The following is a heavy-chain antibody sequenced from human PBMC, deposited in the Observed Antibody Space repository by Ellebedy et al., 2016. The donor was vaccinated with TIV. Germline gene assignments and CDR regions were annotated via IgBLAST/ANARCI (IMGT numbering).Heavy chain of an antibody. D-gene: IGHD3-22*01. Sequence: ASVKVSXKASGYTFTSSGITWVRQAPGQGLEWIGRIGTYSGHTNYAQKLQGRVTMTTDTSTSTAYLELTSLTSDDTAVYYCARGSHYFDSGGYHDWGQGTLVTVSS. CDR1: GYTFTSSG. V-gene: IGHV1-18*01. CDR3: ARGSHYFDSGGYHD. J-gene: IGHJ4*02. CDR2: IGTYSGHT.